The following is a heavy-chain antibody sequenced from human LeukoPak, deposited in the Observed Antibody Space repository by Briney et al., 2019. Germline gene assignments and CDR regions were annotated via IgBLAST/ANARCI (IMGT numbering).Heavy chain of an antibody. V-gene: IGHV3-48*02. CDR1: GFTFSSYN. Sequence: GGSLRLSCAASGFTFSSYNMNWVRQAPGKGLEWVSYISSSSSNIYYADSVKGRFTISRDNAKNSLNLQMNSLRDEDTAVYYCAREYSSSSGSVSDYWGQGTLVTVSS. D-gene: IGHD6-6*01. CDR2: ISSSSSNI. CDR3: AREYSSSSGSVSDY. J-gene: IGHJ4*02.